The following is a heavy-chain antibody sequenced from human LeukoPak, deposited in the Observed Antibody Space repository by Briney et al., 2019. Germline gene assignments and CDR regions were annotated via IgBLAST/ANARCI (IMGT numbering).Heavy chain of an antibody. V-gene: IGHV4-59*01. D-gene: IGHD1-7*01. CDR3: ARVPPGTSHFDY. CDR2: IYYSRST. CDR1: GGSISSYY. Sequence: SSETLSLTCTVSGGSISSYYWSWIRQPPGKGLERIGYIYYSRSTKYNPSLKSRVTISVDTSKNQFSLKLSSVTAADTAVYYCARVPPGTSHFDYWGQGTLVTVSS. J-gene: IGHJ4*02.